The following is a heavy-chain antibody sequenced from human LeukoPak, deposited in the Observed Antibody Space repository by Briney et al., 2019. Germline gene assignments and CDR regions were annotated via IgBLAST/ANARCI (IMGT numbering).Heavy chain of an antibody. V-gene: IGHV1-2*06. J-gene: IGHJ5*02. Sequence: GASMKVSCKASGYTFTSYYMHWVRQAPGQGLEWMGRINPNSGGTNYAQKFQGRVTMTRDTSISTAYMELSRLRSDDTAVYYCASFVRYCSSTSCYSWGQGTLVTVSS. CDR2: INPNSGGT. D-gene: IGHD2-2*01. CDR1: GYTFTSYY. CDR3: ASFVRYCSSTSCYS.